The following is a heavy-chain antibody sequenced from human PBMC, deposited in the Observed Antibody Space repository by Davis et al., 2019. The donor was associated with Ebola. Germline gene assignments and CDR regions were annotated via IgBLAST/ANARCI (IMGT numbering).Heavy chain of an antibody. CDR3: ARRVGSSGWFKFDY. V-gene: IGHV1-8*01. D-gene: IGHD6-19*01. J-gene: IGHJ4*02. Sequence: AASVKVSCKTSGYTFTSHDINWVRQATGQGLEWMGWMNPNSGNTGYAQKFQGRVTMTRNTSISTAYVELSSLRPEDTAMYYCARRVGSSGWFKFDYRGQGALVTVSS. CDR1: GYTFTSHD. CDR2: MNPNSGNT.